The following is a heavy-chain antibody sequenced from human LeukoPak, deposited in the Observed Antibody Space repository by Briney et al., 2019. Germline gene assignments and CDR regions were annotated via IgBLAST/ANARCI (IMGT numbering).Heavy chain of an antibody. CDR2: ISAYNGNT. CDR1: GYTFTIYG. CDR3: ARDQLWLIRLDY. Sequence: ASVTVSFTASGYTFTIYGISWVRQAPGQGLEWMGWISAYNGNTNYAQKLQGRVTMTTDTSTSTAYMELRSLRSDDTAVYYCARDQLWLIRLDYWGQGTLVTVSS. D-gene: IGHD5-18*01. V-gene: IGHV1-18*01. J-gene: IGHJ4*02.